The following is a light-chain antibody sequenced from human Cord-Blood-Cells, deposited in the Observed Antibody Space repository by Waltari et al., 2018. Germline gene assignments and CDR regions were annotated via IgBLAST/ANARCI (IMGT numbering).Light chain of an antibody. V-gene: IGLV1-40*01. Sequence: QSVLTQPPSVSGAPGQRVTISCTGSSSNIGAGYDVPWYQQLPGTAPKLLIYGNSKRPSGVPDLFSGSKSGTSASLAITGLQAEDEADYYCQSYDSSLSGWVFGGGTKLTVL. CDR2: GNS. CDR3: QSYDSSLSGWV. CDR1: SSNIGAGYD. J-gene: IGLJ3*02.